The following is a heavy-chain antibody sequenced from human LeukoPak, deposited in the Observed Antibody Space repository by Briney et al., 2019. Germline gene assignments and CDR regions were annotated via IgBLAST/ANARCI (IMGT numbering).Heavy chain of an antibody. J-gene: IGHJ3*02. Sequence: GASVKVSCKASGYTFTSYDINWVRQATGQGLEWMGWMNPNSGNTGYAQKFQGRVTMTRNTSISTAYMELSRLRSDDTAVYYCARRQVGATFDDDAFDIWGQGTMVTVSS. CDR3: ARRQVGATFDDDAFDI. CDR2: MNPNSGNT. CDR1: GYTFTSYD. V-gene: IGHV1-8*01. D-gene: IGHD1-26*01.